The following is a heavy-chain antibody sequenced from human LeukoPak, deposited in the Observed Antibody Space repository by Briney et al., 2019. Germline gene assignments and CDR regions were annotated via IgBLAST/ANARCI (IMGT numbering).Heavy chain of an antibody. Sequence: GGSLRLSCAASVFTFSSYSMNWVRQAPGKGLEWVSYISSSSSTIYYADSVKGRFTISRDNAKNSLYLQMNSLRAEDTAVYYCARDLEPYGAYYFDYWGQGTLVTVSS. CDR1: VFTFSSYS. CDR2: ISSSSSTI. D-gene: IGHD4-17*01. CDR3: ARDLEPYGAYYFDY. V-gene: IGHV3-48*04. J-gene: IGHJ4*02.